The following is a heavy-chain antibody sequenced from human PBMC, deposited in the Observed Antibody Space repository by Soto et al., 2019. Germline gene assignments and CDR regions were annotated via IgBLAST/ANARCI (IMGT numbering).Heavy chain of an antibody. CDR3: ARDFGEGGSTAAFDI. D-gene: IGHD3-16*01. V-gene: IGHV3-74*01. Sequence: GGSLRLSWAASGFSFSSFLMHWARQAPGKGLGWVAHIHNDGSRTSYADSVNGRFTISRDNAKNTLYLQMNSLRAEDTAMYYCARDFGEGGSTAAFDIWGQGTMVTVSS. CDR2: IHNDGSRT. J-gene: IGHJ3*02. CDR1: GFSFSSFL.